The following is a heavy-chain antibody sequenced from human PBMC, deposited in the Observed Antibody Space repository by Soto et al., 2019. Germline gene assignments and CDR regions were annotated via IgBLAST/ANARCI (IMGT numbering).Heavy chain of an antibody. CDR2: IIPIFGIP. Sequence: SVKVSCKESGGTFSSYAIAWVRQAPGQGLEWMGGIIPIFGIPNYAQKFQGRVAITADESTNTAYMELSSLRSDDTAVYYCAKAAQTRFNWNDLGNWFDPWGQGTLVTVPS. D-gene: IGHD1-1*01. CDR3: AKAAQTRFNWNDLGNWFDP. J-gene: IGHJ5*02. V-gene: IGHV1-69*13. CDR1: GGTFSSYA.